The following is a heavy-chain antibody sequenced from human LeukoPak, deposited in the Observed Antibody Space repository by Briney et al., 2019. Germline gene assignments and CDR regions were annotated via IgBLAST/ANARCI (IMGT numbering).Heavy chain of an antibody. Sequence: ASVKVSCKASGYTFTSYGISWVRQAPGQGLEWMGWISAYNGNTNYAQKLQGRVTMTTDTSTSTAYMELRSLRSDDTAVYYCVRDAYMGYDFWSGYQNWFDPWGQGTLVTVSS. CDR3: VRDAYMGYDFWSGYQNWFDP. CDR1: GYTFTSYG. D-gene: IGHD3-3*01. V-gene: IGHV1-18*01. CDR2: ISAYNGNT. J-gene: IGHJ5*02.